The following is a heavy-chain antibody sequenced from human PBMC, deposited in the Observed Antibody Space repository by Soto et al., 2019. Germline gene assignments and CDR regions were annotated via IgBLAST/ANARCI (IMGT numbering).Heavy chain of an antibody. V-gene: IGHV1-2*02. D-gene: IGHD7-27*01. CDR2: IDLDSSHT. J-gene: IGHJ4*02. CDR3: GLEPTGTGGFDY. CDR1: GHTFTGHH. Sequence: QVQLVQSGPEVKMPGASVKISCKASGHTFTGHHMHWVRQAPGQGLEWMAYIDLDSSHTKYAQRFQGRVTTTRDTSITTAYMELSGLRSDDTALYYCGLEPTGTGGFDYWGQGTVLTVSS.